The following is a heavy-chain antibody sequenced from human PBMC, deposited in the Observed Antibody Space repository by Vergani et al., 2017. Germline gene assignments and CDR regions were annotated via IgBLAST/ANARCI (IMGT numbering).Heavy chain of an antibody. J-gene: IGHJ4*02. D-gene: IGHD6-6*01. CDR3: ARGWGQLVHFDY. V-gene: IGHV3-33*01. Sequence: QVQLEESGGGVVQPGRSLRLSCAGSGFTLSSHAMHWVRQAPGKGLEWVAFIWYDGSKEYYADSVKGRFTISRDNSKNTLYLQMNNLRAADTAVYYCARGWGQLVHFDYWGQGTLVTVSS. CDR1: GFTLSSHA. CDR2: IWYDGSKE.